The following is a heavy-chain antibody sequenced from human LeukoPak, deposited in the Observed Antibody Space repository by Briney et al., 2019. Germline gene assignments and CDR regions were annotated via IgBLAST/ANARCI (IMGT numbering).Heavy chain of an antibody. J-gene: IGHJ6*03. CDR3: ARDLKRYYYYYYMDV. V-gene: IGHV3-7*03. Sequence: GGSLRLSCAASGFTFSSYWMSWVRQAPGKGLEWVANIKKDGSEKYYVDSVKGRFTISRDNAKNSLYLQMNSLRAEDTALYYCARDLKRYYYYYYMDVWGKGTTVTVSS. CDR2: IKKDGSEK. CDR1: GFTFSSYW.